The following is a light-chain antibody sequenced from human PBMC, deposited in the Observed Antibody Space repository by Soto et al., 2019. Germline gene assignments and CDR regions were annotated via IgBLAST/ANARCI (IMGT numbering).Light chain of an antibody. J-gene: IGKJ2*01. Sequence: DIQMTQSPSTLSASVGDRVTITCRASQSISNWLAWYQQKPGKAPKLLIYKASTLESGVPSRFSGSGSGTEFTLTISSLQPDDIATYYCQQYSSYSFGQGTKLEIK. CDR2: KAS. V-gene: IGKV1-5*03. CDR1: QSISNW. CDR3: QQYSSYS.